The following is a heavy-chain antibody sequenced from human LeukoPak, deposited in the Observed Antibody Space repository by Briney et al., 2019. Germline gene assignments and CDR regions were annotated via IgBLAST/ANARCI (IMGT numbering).Heavy chain of an antibody. D-gene: IGHD3-10*01. V-gene: IGHV3-23*01. CDR1: GFIFRTHA. CDR2: ITITDGGA. J-gene: IGHJ4*02. CDR3: ARDASGSRPNY. Sequence: GGSLRLSCTASGFIFRTHAMSWVRQAPGKGLEWLSTITITDGGAYYIDSVKGRFTISRDNSKNTLYLQMNSLRADDTAVYYCARDASGSRPNYWGQGTLVTVSS.